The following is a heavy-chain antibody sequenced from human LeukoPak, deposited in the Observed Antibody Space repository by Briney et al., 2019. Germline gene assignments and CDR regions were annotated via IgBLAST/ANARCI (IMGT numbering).Heavy chain of an antibody. D-gene: IGHD3-22*01. Sequence: GGSLRLSCAASGFTFSSYAMSWVRQAPGKGLEWVSAISGSGGSTCYADSVKGRFTISRDNSKNTLYLQMNSLRAEDTAVYYCAKDRYYDSSGSMIDYWGQGTLVTVSS. J-gene: IGHJ4*02. V-gene: IGHV3-23*01. CDR3: AKDRYYDSSGSMIDY. CDR2: ISGSGGST. CDR1: GFTFSSYA.